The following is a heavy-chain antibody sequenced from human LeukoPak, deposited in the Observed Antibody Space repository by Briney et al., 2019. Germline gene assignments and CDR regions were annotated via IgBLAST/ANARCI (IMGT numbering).Heavy chain of an antibody. CDR2: IYHSGST. CDR1: GYSISSGYY. D-gene: IGHD3-10*01. J-gene: IGHJ4*02. V-gene: IGHV4-38-2*02. Sequence: SETLSLTCTVSGYSISSGYYWGWIRQPPGKGLEWIGSIYHSGSTYYNPSLKSRVTISVDTSKNQFSLKLSSVTAADTAVYYCAGDRNTMVRGVIKVWGQGTLVTVSS. CDR3: AGDRNTMVRGVIKV.